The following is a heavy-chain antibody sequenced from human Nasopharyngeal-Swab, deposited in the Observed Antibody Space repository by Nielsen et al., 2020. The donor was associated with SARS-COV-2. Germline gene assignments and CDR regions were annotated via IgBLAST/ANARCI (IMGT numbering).Heavy chain of an antibody. D-gene: IGHD3-10*01. CDR3: ARQYQNYFGSGDYHGASDI. V-gene: IGHV5-10-1*01. Sequence: GGSLRLSCEGSGYSFSNYWISWVRQVPGKGLEWMGKVDPSDSYTDYSPSLRGHVTISVDRSISTAYLQWSSLKASDTAMYYCARQYQNYFGSGDYHGASDIWGQGTMVTVSS. CDR2: VDPSDSYT. J-gene: IGHJ3*02. CDR1: GYSFSNYW.